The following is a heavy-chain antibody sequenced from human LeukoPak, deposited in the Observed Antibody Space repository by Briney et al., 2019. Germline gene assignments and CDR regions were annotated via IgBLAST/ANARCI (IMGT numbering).Heavy chain of an antibody. Sequence: ASVKVSCKASGYTFTGYYMHWVRQAPGQGLEWMGWINPNSGGTNYAQKFQGRVTMTRDTSISTAYMELSRLRSDDTAVYYCARTEYSSSSGWFDPWGQGTLVTVSS. J-gene: IGHJ5*02. CDR2: INPNSGGT. CDR3: ARTEYSSSSGWFDP. D-gene: IGHD6-6*01. CDR1: GYTFTGYY. V-gene: IGHV1-2*02.